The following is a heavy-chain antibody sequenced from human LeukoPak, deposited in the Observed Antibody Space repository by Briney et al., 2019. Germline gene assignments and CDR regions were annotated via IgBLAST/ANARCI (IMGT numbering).Heavy chain of an antibody. D-gene: IGHD6-19*01. V-gene: IGHV4-59*01. J-gene: IGHJ4*02. CDR2: IYYSGST. Sequence: SETLSLTCTVSGGSISSYYWSWIRQPPGKGLEWIGYIYYSGSTNYNPSLKSRVTISVDTSKNQFSLKLRSVTAADTAVYYCARGYREYSSGWYYFDYWGQGTLVTVSS. CDR3: ARGYREYSSGWYYFDY. CDR1: GGSISSYY.